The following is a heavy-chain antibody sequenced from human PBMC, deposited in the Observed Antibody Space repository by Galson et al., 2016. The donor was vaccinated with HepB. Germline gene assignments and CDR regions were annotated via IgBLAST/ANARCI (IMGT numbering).Heavy chain of an antibody. V-gene: IGHV4-59*03. Sequence: SETLSLTCTVSGGSISGYYCSWIRQPPGKGLEWIGYTYYSGGTNYNPSLKSRVTISTDTSKNQVSLMLTSVNVADTAVYFCAAGYNWDYWGEGILVTVSS. J-gene: IGHJ4*02. CDR3: AAGYNWDY. CDR2: TYYSGGT. D-gene: IGHD5-24*01. CDR1: GGSISGYY.